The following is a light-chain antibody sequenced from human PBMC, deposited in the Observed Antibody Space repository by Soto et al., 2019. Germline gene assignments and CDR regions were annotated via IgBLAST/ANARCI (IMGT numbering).Light chain of an antibody. CDR1: SSDVGGYNY. CDR3: SSYTSSSTLV. CDR2: DVS. J-gene: IGLJ2*01. Sequence: QSVLTQPASVSGSPGQSITISCTGTSSDVGGYNYVSWYQQHPGKAPKLMIYDVSNRPSGVSNRFSGSKSGNTASLTICGLQAEDEADYYCSSYTSSSTLVFGGGTQLTVL. V-gene: IGLV2-14*01.